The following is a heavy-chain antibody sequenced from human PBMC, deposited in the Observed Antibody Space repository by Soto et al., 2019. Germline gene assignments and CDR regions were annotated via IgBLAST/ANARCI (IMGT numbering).Heavy chain of an antibody. V-gene: IGHV1-69*01. Sequence: QVQLVQSGAEVKKPGSSVKVSCKASGGTFSSYAISWVRQAPAQGLEWMGGIIPIFGTANYAQKFQGRVTITADESTSTAYRELGSLRSEDTAVYYCARDSGWELLRGYFDYWGQGTLVTVSS. D-gene: IGHD1-26*01. CDR3: ARDSGWELLRGYFDY. CDR1: GGTFSSYA. J-gene: IGHJ4*02. CDR2: IIPIFGTA.